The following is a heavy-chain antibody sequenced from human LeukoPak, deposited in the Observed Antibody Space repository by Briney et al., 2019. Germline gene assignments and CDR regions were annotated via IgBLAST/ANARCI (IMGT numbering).Heavy chain of an antibody. V-gene: IGHV3-23*01. CDR1: GFTFNIHA. CDR2: ISGSGGST. D-gene: IGHD6-13*01. J-gene: IGHJ4*02. Sequence: GGSLRLSCVASGFTFNIHAMSWVRQAPGMGLEWVSAISGSGGSTHYADSVKGRFTISRDNSRNTLYLQMNSLRAEDTAVYYCAKDEGYSSSWYDYWGQGTLVTVSS. CDR3: AKDEGYSSSWYDY.